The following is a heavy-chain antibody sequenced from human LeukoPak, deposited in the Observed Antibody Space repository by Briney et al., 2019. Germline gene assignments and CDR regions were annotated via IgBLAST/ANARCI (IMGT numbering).Heavy chain of an antibody. Sequence: SETLSLTCTVSGYSISSGYYWGWIRQPPGKGLEWIGSIYYSGSTYYNPSLKSRVTISVDTSKNQFSLKLSSVTAADTAVYYCAREPALDYYDSSGYFDYWGQGTLVTVSS. D-gene: IGHD3-22*01. CDR1: GYSISSGYY. CDR3: AREPALDYYDSSGYFDY. V-gene: IGHV4-38-2*02. J-gene: IGHJ4*02. CDR2: IYYSGST.